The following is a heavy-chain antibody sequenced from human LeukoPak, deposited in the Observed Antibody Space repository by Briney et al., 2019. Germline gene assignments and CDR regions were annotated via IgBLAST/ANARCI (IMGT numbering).Heavy chain of an antibody. D-gene: IGHD2-2*01. J-gene: IGHJ1*01. Sequence: SSETLSLTCAVSGVSISSSSYYWGWLRQPPGKGLEWIGSIFYNGGTYYNPSLKSRVTISVDTSKKQFSLKLSSVTAADTAVYYCATDIVGVPDAIPHLDWGQGTLVTVSS. CDR3: ATDIVGVPDAIPHLD. CDR2: IFYNGGT. CDR1: GVSISSSSYY. V-gene: IGHV4-39*07.